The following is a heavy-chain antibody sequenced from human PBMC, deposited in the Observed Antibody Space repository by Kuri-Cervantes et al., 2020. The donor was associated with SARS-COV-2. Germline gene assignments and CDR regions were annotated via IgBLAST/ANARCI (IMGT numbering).Heavy chain of an antibody. Sequence: SETLSLTCTVSGGSISSGDYYWSWIRQPPGKGLEWIGYIYYSGSTYYNPSLKSRVTISVDTSKNQFSLKLSSVTAADTAVYYCARRLQLAGAFDIWGRGTMVTV. V-gene: IGHV4-30-4*08. CDR2: IYYSGST. CDR3: ARRLQLAGAFDI. CDR1: GGSISSGDYY. J-gene: IGHJ3*02. D-gene: IGHD6-13*01.